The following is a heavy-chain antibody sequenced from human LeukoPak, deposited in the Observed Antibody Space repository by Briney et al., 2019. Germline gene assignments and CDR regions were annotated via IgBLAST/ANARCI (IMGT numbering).Heavy chain of an antibody. CDR3: ARQGSVASHYGDPTYYYYGMDV. D-gene: IGHD4-17*01. V-gene: IGHV1-18*01. J-gene: IGHJ6*02. CDR1: GYTFTSYG. CDR2: ISAYNGNT. Sequence: AASVKVSCKASGYTFTSYGISWVRQAPGQGREWMGWISAYNGNTNYAQKLQGRVTMTADTSTSTAYMELRSLRSDDTAVYYCARQGSVASHYGDPTYYYYGMDVWGQGTTVTVSS.